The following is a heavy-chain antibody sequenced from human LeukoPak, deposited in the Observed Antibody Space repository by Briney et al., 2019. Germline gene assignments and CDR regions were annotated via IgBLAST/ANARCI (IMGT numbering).Heavy chain of an antibody. J-gene: IGHJ6*02. D-gene: IGHD3-10*01. CDR1: GFTFSSYG. V-gene: IGHV3-30*03. CDR2: ISYDGSNK. Sequence: GGSLRLSCAASGFTFSSYGMHWVRQAPGKGLEWVAVISYDGSNKYYADSVKGRFTISRDNSKNTLYLQMNSLRAEDTAVYYCAREIITMVRGVIANNYYYGMDVWGQGTTVTVSS. CDR3: AREIITMVRGVIANNYYYGMDV.